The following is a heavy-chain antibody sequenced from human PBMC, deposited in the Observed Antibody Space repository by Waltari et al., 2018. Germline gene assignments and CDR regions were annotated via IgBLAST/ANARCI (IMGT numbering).Heavy chain of an antibody. CDR3: AREGQQTTLNWFDP. D-gene: IGHD6-13*01. V-gene: IGHV1-69*08. Sequence: QVQLVQSGAEVKKPGSSVKVSCKASGGTFSSYAISWVRQAPGQGLEWMGRVTPLVGTAHYAQKFQCRVTITADNSTSTAYMELSSLRSEDTAVYYCAREGQQTTLNWFDPWGQGTLVTVSS. CDR2: VTPLVGTA. J-gene: IGHJ5*02. CDR1: GGTFSSYA.